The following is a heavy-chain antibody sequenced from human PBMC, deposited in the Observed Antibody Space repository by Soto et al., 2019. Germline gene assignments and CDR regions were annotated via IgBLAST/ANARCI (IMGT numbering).Heavy chain of an antibody. D-gene: IGHD3-10*01. CDR3: AGARMVRGIIYYYGMDV. CDR1: GGSISSDGNY. V-gene: IGHV4-31*03. J-gene: IGHJ6*02. CDR2: IYYSGST. Sequence: QVQLQESGPGLVKSSQTLSLTCTVSGGSISSDGNYWSWIRQHPGQGLDWIGYIYYSGSTNYNPSLKRRFTISVDTSKNQFSLKLNSVTAADTAVYYCAGARMVRGIIYYYGMDVWGQGTTVTVSS.